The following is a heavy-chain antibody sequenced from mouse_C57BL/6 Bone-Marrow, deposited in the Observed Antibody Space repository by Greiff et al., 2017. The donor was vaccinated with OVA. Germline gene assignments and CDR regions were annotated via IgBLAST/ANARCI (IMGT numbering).Heavy chain of an antibody. Sequence: QVQLQQSGAELARPGASVKMSCKASGYTFTSYTMHWVKQRPGQGLEWIGYINPSSGYTKYNQTFKDKATLTADKSSSTAYMQLSSLTSEDSAVYYGARANYYGKGAMDYWGQGTSVTVSA. CDR2: INPSSGYT. V-gene: IGHV1-4*01. CDR3: ARANYYGKGAMDY. D-gene: IGHD2-1*01. J-gene: IGHJ4*01. CDR1: GYTFTSYT.